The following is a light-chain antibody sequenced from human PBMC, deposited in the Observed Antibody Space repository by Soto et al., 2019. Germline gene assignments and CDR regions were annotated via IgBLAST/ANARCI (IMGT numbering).Light chain of an antibody. CDR3: QQYGSSFT. CDR1: QSVGGNY. J-gene: IGKJ2*01. V-gene: IGKV3-20*01. CDR2: GAS. Sequence: EIVLTQSPGTLSLSPGERATLSCRASQSVGGNYLAWYQQKPGQAPRLLFYGASSRATDIPDSFSASGSGTDFTLTISRLEPEDVAVYYCQQYGSSFTFGQGTKLEIK.